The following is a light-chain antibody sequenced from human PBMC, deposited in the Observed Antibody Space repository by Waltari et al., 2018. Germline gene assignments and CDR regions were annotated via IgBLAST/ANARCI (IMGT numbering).Light chain of an antibody. CDR1: QSVSSN. V-gene: IGKV3-15*01. CDR3: QQYNRCPPIT. CDR2: DAS. Sequence: EIVMTQSPATLSVSPGETATLSCRASQSVSSNVSWYQKKPGQAPRLLYYDASTRTTSIPANFRGSCSTTEFTLTISSLHSDDFAVYYWQQYNRCPPITFGHGTRLEIK. J-gene: IGKJ5*01.